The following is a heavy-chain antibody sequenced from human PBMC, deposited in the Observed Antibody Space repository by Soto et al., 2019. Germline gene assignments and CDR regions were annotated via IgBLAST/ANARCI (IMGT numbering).Heavy chain of an antibody. J-gene: IGHJ4*02. D-gene: IGHD1-26*01. V-gene: IGHV3-74*01. Sequence: EVQLVESGGGLVQPGGSLRLSCAASGFTFSSYWMHWVRQAPGKGLVWVSRINSDGGSTSYAYSVKGRFTISRDNAKNTLFLAMNRVRAADMAVYYLAAGVNRGWEVGFDYWGQGTLVTVSS. CDR1: GFTFSSYW. CDR2: INSDGGST. CDR3: AAGVNRGWEVGFDY.